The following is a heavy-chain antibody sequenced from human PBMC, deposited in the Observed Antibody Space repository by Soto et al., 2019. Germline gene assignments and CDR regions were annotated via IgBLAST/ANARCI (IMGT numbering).Heavy chain of an antibody. V-gene: IGHV2-5*02. Sequence: SGPTLVNPTQTLTLTCTFSGFSLSTSGVGVGWIRQPPGKALEWLALIYWDDDKRYSPSLKSRLTITKDTSKNQVVLTMTNMDPVDTATYYCAHAIGGEVKAPYYYGMDVWGKGTTVTVSS. CDR2: IYWDDDK. J-gene: IGHJ6*04. CDR1: GFSLSTSGVG. CDR3: AHAIGGEVKAPYYYGMDV. D-gene: IGHD3-3*01.